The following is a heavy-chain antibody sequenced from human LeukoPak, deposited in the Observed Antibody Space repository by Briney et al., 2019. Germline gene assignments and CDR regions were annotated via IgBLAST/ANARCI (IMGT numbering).Heavy chain of an antibody. V-gene: IGHV3-48*01. CDR1: GFTFSSYS. CDR2: ISSSSSTI. J-gene: IGHJ4*02. CDR3: ARDLEGSGSFYRPSYDY. D-gene: IGHD3-10*01. Sequence: GGSLRLSCAASGFTFSSYSVNWVRQAPGKGLEWVSYISSSSSTIYYADSVKGRFTISRDNAKNSLYLQMNSLRAEDTAVYYCARDLEGSGSFYRPSYDYWGQGTLVTVSS.